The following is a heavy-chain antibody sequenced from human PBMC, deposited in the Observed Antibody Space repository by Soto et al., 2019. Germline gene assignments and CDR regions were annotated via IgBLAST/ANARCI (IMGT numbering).Heavy chain of an antibody. Sequence: QVQLVESGGGVVQPGRSLRLSCAAPGFTFSSYAMHWVRQAPGKGLEWVAVISYDGSNKYYADSVKGRFTISRDNSKNTLYLQMNSLRAEDTAVYYCARERIAAAGTTFDYWGQGTLVTVSS. J-gene: IGHJ4*02. CDR3: ARERIAAAGTTFDY. CDR1: GFTFSSYA. V-gene: IGHV3-30-3*01. CDR2: ISYDGSNK. D-gene: IGHD6-13*01.